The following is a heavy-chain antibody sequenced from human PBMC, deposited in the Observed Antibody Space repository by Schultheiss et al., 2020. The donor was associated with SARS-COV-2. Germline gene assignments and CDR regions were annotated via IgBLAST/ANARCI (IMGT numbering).Heavy chain of an antibody. V-gene: IGHV4-34*01. Sequence: SQTLSLTCAVYGGSFSGDYWSWIRQPPGKGLEWIGEINHSGSTNYNPSLKSRVTISVDKSKNQFSLKLSSVTAADTAVYYCARDYGDYKPNFDYWGQGTLVTVSS. CDR1: GGSFSGDY. CDR3: ARDYGDYKPNFDY. D-gene: IGHD4-17*01. J-gene: IGHJ4*02. CDR2: INHSGST.